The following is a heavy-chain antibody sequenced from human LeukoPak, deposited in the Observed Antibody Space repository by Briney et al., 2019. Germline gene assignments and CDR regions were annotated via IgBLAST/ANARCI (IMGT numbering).Heavy chain of an antibody. Sequence: SETLSLTCAVYGGSLRGCHWSWIRQPPGKGLEYIGEINHSGSSKYNSSLKSRVTISVDTSKNQFSLKVNSVTAADTAVYYCARRPDGFDIWGQGTKVTVSS. J-gene: IGHJ3*02. CDR3: ARRPDGFDI. CDR1: GGSLRGCH. CDR2: INHSGSS. V-gene: IGHV4-34*01.